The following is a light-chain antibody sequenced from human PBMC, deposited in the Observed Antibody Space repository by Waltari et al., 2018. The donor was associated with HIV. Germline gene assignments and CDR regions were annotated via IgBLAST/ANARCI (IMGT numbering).Light chain of an antibody. CDR1: SSNIENDN. J-gene: IGLJ1*01. CDR2: KDT. CDR3: VGWDSRLRGYV. Sequence: QSVLTQPPSASGAPGQRVTISCSGSSSNIENDNVYWYQQLPGAAPKLLFYKDTQRPSGVPDRFTGSKSGTSASLAIGGLRSDDEADYYCVGWDSRLRGYVFGAGTKVTVL. V-gene: IGLV1-47*01.